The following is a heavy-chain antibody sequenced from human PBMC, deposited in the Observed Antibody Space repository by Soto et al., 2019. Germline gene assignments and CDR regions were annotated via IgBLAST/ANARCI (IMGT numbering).Heavy chain of an antibody. J-gene: IGHJ6*02. V-gene: IGHV1-18*01. CDR1: GYIFVNYG. Sequence: QVQLVQSGDEVKKPGASVKVSCKASGYIFVNYGIAWVRQAPGQGLEWMGWISPYTGNTNSATKIQGRLTITTDTTTSTAYMDLGSLTSDDTAVYYCVMVDNYVTPTPNDVWGQGTTVTVSS. CDR2: ISPYTGNT. D-gene: IGHD3-16*01. CDR3: VMVDNYVTPTPNDV.